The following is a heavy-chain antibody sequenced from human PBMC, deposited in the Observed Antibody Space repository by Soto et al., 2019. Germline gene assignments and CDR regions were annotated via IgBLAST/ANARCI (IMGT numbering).Heavy chain of an antibody. J-gene: IGHJ5*02. CDR1: GGSISSGGYY. CDR2: IYYSGST. Sequence: NPSETLSLTCTVSGGSISSGGYYWSWIRQHPGKGLEWIGYIYYSGSTYYNPSLKSRVTISVDTSKNQFSLKLSSVTAADTAVYYCARGSVQTGYCSGGSCSTAPIDPWGQGTLVTVSS. D-gene: IGHD2-15*01. V-gene: IGHV4-31*03. CDR3: ARGSVQTGYCSGGSCSTAPIDP.